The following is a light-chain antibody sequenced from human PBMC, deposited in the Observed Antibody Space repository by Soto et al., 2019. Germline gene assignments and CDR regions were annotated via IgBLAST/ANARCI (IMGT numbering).Light chain of an antibody. CDR1: QSVRSS. Sequence: EIVLTQSPDTLSLSPGERATLSCRASQSVRSSLAWYQQKPGQAPRLLIYDAFKRATGIPARFSGSGSGTDFTLTISSLEPEDFAVYYCQQRSNWPPEVTVGPGTKVDIK. CDR2: DAF. V-gene: IGKV3-11*01. CDR3: QQRSNWPPEVT. J-gene: IGKJ3*01.